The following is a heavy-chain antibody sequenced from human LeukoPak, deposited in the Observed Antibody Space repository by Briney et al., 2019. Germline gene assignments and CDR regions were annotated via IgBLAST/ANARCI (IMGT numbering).Heavy chain of an antibody. Sequence: PSETLSLTCTVSGGSISSRSYYWGWIRQPPGKGLEWIGSIYYSGSTYYNPSLQSRVTISVDTSKNQFSLKLSSVTAADTAVYYCAGIAAAGAIDYWGQGTLVTVSS. CDR1: GGSISSRSYY. J-gene: IGHJ4*02. CDR2: IYYSGST. V-gene: IGHV4-39*07. CDR3: AGIAAAGAIDY. D-gene: IGHD6-13*01.